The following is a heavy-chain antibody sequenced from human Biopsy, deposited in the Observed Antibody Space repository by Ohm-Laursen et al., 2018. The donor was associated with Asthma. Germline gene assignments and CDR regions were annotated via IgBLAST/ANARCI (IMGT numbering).Heavy chain of an antibody. Sequence: TLSLTCSLSSGSGGYMRSGNYYWGWIRQPPGKGLEWIGSIYYSGATYYNPSLESRVTVSADTSKNQFSLKLTSVTAADTAVYYCVRGSSSWHHGPFHYYYGLDVRGQGTTATVSS. J-gene: IGHJ6*02. CDR1: GGYMRSGNYY. D-gene: IGHD6-13*01. CDR3: VRGSSSWHHGPFHYYYGLDV. V-gene: IGHV4-39*01. CDR2: IYYSGAT.